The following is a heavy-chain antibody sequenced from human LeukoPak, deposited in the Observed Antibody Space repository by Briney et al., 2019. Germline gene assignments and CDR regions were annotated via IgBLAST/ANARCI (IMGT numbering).Heavy chain of an antibody. Sequence: GGSLRLSCAASGFMFSNYAMRWVRQAPGKGLEWVSGISGSGETTYYSDSEKGRFTISRDNSRNTLYLHMNSLRAEDTAVYFCARESFKALAGYLDSWGQGSLVTVSS. CDR2: ISGSGETT. CDR3: ARESFKALAGYLDS. V-gene: IGHV3-23*01. D-gene: IGHD6-19*01. CDR1: GFMFSNYA. J-gene: IGHJ4*02.